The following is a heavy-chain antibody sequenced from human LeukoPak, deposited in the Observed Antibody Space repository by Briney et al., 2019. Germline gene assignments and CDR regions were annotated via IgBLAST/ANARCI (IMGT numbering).Heavy chain of an antibody. CDR3: AREAGTPNGEDWFDP. CDR2: TYYRSKWYN. V-gene: IGHV6-1*01. CDR1: GDSVSSNSAA. D-gene: IGHD1-1*01. Sequence: SQTLSLTCVISGDSVSSNSAAWNWIRQSPSRGLEWLGRTYYRSKWYNDYAVSVKSRITINPDTSKNQFSLQLNSVTPEDTAVYYCAREAGTPNGEDWFDPWGQGTLVTVSS. J-gene: IGHJ5*02.